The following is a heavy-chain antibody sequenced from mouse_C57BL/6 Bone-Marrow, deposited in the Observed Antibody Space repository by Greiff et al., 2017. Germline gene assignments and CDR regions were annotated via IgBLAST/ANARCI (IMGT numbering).Heavy chain of an antibody. CDR2: IDPPDSDT. V-gene: IGHV1-69*01. Sequence: QVQLQQPGPELVMPGASVKMSCKASGYTFTSYWMHWVKQSPGKGLEWIGEIDPPDSDTNYTPKLKGKSTLTVDKSCSTAYMQLSSLTSEESAVYYCARSDWDPYYAMDYWGQGTTVPVSS. CDR3: ARSDWDPYYAMDY. J-gene: IGHJ4*01. D-gene: IGHD4-1*01. CDR1: GYTFTSYW.